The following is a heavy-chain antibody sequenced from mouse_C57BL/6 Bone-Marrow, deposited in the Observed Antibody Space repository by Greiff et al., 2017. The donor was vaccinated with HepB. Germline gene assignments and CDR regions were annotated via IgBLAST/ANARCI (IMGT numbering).Heavy chain of an antibody. V-gene: IGHV1-69*01. CDR2: IDPSDSYT. J-gene: IGHJ4*01. CDR3: ARSGLAY. CDR1: GYTFTSYW. Sequence: QVQLQQPGAELVMPGASVKLSCKASGYTFTSYWMHWVKQRPGQGLEWIGEIDPSDSYTNYNQKFKGKSTLTVDKSSSTAYMQLSSLTSEDSAVYYCARSGLAYWGQGTSVTVSS.